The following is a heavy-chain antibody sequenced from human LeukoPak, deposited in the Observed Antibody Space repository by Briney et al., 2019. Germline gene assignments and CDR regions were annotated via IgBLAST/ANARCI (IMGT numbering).Heavy chain of an antibody. D-gene: IGHD1-20*01. CDR3: ASKITGTFVY. CDR1: GYTFTGYY. CDR2: INPNSGGT. V-gene: IGHV1-2*02. Sequence: ASVKVSCKASGYTFTGYYMHWVRQAPGQGLEWMGGINPNSGGTNYAQKFQGRVTMTRNTSISTAYMELSRLRSDDTAVYYCASKITGTFVYWGQGTLVTVSS. J-gene: IGHJ4*02.